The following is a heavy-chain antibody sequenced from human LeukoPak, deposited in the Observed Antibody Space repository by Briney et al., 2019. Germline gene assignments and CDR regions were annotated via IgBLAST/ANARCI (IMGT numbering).Heavy chain of an antibody. V-gene: IGHV4-4*07. CDR1: GDSISNYY. Sequence: SETLSLTCTVSGDSISNYYWSWIRQPAGKGLEWIGRIYTSGSTNYNPSLKSRVTMSVDTSKDQFSLKLSSVTAADTAVYYCARGRFVRGGPYYFFDFWGQGTLVTGS. CDR3: ARGRFVRGGPYYFFDF. CDR2: IYTSGST. D-gene: IGHD3-10*02. J-gene: IGHJ4*02.